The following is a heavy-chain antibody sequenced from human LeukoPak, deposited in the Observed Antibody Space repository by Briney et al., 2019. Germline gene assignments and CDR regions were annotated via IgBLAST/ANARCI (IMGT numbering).Heavy chain of an antibody. CDR2: IYTSGST. Sequence: SETLSLTCTVSGGSISSGSYYWSWIRQPAGKGLEWIGRIYTSGSTNYNPSLKSRVTISYTSKNQFSLKLNSVTAADTAVYYCARGRSGSYYRPDYWGQGTLVTVSS. CDR1: GGSISSGSYY. CDR3: ARGRSGSYYRPDY. J-gene: IGHJ4*02. V-gene: IGHV4-61*02. D-gene: IGHD3-10*01.